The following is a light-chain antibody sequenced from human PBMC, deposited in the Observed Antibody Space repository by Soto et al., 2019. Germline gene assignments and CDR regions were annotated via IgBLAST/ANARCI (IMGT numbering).Light chain of an antibody. CDR3: LQDYGDSWT. V-gene: IGKV1-6*01. J-gene: IGKJ1*01. Sequence: QMTQSPSSLSASVGEKIIITCRASRDVGSDVSWYQQKPGQAPKLLIYAASNLYTGVPSRFSGSPSGPEFTLTNHSPQPEDFASYYCLQDYGDSWTFGQGTKVEIE. CDR1: RDVGSD. CDR2: AAS.